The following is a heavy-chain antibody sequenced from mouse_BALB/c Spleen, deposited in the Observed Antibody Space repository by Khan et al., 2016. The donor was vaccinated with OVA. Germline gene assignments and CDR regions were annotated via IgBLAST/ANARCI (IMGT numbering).Heavy chain of an antibody. J-gene: IGHJ2*01. CDR1: GYTFTSYW. D-gene: IGHD1-1*01. CDR3: ARSEFLRFLFDY. Sequence: QVQLQQSGAELAKPGASVKMSCKASGYTFTSYWMHWVKQRPGQGLEWIGYINPTTGDTEYNQKFKDKATLTADKSSSTAYMQLSSLTSEDSAVFYCARSEFLRFLFDYGGQGTTLTVSS. V-gene: IGHV1-7*01. CDR2: INPTTGDT.